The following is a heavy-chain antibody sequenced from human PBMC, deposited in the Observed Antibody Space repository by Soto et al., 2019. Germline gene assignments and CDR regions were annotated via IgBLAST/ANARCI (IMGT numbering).Heavy chain of an antibody. J-gene: IGHJ5*02. CDR3: TTARTGFFS. CDR2: LKSNIDGGTT. Sequence: LRLSCAASGLTFINAWMNWVRQAPGKGLEWVGRLKSNIDGGTTVYAAPVEGRFTVSRDDSRNTLYLQMNSLKAEDTAVYYCTTARTGFFSWGQGTLVTVS. CDR1: GLTFINAW. V-gene: IGHV3-15*01. D-gene: IGHD3-3*01.